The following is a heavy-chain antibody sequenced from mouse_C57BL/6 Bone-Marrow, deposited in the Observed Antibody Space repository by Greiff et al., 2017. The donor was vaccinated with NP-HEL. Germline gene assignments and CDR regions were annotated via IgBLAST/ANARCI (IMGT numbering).Heavy chain of an antibody. D-gene: IGHD1-1*01. V-gene: IGHV1-55*01. CDR2: IYPGSGST. CDR1: GYTFTSYW. CDR3: ARRGYYYGSSYVSGFAY. J-gene: IGHJ3*01. Sequence: QVTLKVSGAELVKPGASVKMSCKASGYTFTSYWITWVKQRPGQGLEWIGDIYPGSGSTNYNEKFKSKATLTVDTSSSTAYMQLSSLTSEDSAVYYCARRGYYYGSSYVSGFAYWGQGTLVTVSA.